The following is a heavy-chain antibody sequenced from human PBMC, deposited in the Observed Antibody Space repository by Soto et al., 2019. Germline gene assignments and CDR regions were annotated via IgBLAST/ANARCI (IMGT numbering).Heavy chain of an antibody. J-gene: IGHJ4*02. CDR3: ARGSTYDYIWGSYRYLAD. V-gene: IGHV3-48*01. CDR2: ISSSSSTI. D-gene: IGHD3-16*02. CDR1: GFTFSIYN. Sequence: GGSLRLSCVASGFTFSIYNMNWVRQAPGKGLEWVSYISSSSSTIYYADSVKGRFTISRDNAKNSLYLQMNSLRAEDTAVYYCARGSTYDYIWGSYRYLADWGQGTLVTASS.